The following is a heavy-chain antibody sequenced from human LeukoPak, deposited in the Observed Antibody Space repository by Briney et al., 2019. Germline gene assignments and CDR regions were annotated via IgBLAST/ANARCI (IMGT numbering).Heavy chain of an antibody. D-gene: IGHD5-12*01. Sequence: ASVKVSCKASGYTFTSYYMHWVRQAPGQGLEWMGIINPSGGSTSYAQKFQGRVTITADKSTSTAYMELSSLRSEDTAVYYCARDRGSGYDRFPQNQANYYYYYMDVWGKGTTVTVSS. CDR1: GYTFTSYY. CDR2: INPSGGST. CDR3: ARDRGSGYDRFPQNQANYYYYYMDV. V-gene: IGHV1-46*01. J-gene: IGHJ6*03.